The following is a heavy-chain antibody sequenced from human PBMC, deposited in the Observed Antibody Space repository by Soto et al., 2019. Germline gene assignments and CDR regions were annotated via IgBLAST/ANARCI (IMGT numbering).Heavy chain of an antibody. V-gene: IGHV3-33*01. D-gene: IGHD1-1*01. CDR2: IWYDGSNK. Sequence: QVQLVESGGGVVQPGRSLRLSCAASGFTFSSYGMHWVRQAPGKGLAGEAVIWYDGSNKYYADSVKGRFTISRDNSKNTLYLQMNSLRAEDTAVYYCARQSTTGTHDAFDIWGQGTMVTVSS. CDR1: GFTFSSYG. J-gene: IGHJ3*02. CDR3: ARQSTTGTHDAFDI.